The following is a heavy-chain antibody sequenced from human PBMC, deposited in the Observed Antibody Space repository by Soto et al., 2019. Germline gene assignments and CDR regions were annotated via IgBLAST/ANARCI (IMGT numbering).Heavy chain of an antibody. V-gene: IGHV1-69*06. CDR2: IITIFGTA. D-gene: IGHD6-6*01. J-gene: IGHJ6*02. CDR1: GGTFSSYA. Sequence: QVQLVQSGAEVKKPGSSVKVSCKASGGTFSSYAISWVRQAPGQGLEWMGGIITIFGTANYAQKFQGIVTITAEKSTSTAYMELSSLRSEDTAVYYCAREREAARPYYYYGMDVWGQGTTVTVSS. CDR3: AREREAARPYYYYGMDV.